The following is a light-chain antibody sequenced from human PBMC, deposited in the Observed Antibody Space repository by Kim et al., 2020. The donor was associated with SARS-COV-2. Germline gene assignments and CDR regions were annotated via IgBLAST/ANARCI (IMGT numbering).Light chain of an antibody. CDR2: GAS. CDR1: RSVSSN. J-gene: IGKJ2*01. CDR3: QQYNNWPPYT. Sequence: EIVMTQSPATLSVSPGERATLSCRASRSVSSNLAWYQQKPGQAPRLLIYGASTRATGIPGRFSGSGSGTEFTLTISSLQSEDFAVYYCQQYNNWPPYTFGQGTKLEIK. V-gene: IGKV3-15*01.